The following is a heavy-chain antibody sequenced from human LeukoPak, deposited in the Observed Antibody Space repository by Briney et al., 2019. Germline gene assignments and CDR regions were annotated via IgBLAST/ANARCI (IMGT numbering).Heavy chain of an antibody. J-gene: IGHJ4*02. V-gene: IGHV4-4*07. CDR1: GASMSKAF. CDR3: ARAPAGCGGTCAFDY. D-gene: IGHD2-15*01. CDR2: IYTSGTT. Sequence: SETLSPTCTVSGASMSKAFWSWIRQPPGKGLEWIGRIYTSGTTNYNPSLKSRVTLSVDTSNNQFSLKLTSVTAADTALYYCARAPAGCGGTCAFDYWGQGTLVTVSS.